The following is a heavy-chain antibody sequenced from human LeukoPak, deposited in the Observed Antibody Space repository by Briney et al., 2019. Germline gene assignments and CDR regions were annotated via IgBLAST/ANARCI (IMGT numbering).Heavy chain of an antibody. Sequence: PGGSLRLSCAASGFTLSSYGIHWVRQAPGHGLEWMGVINPSGGGTNFAQNFPGRVSLTRDTSTSTVYMEMSSLRSDDTALYYCARGSPSISIEHYFDSRSSFDYWGQGTLVTVSS. CDR1: GFTLSSYG. CDR2: INPSGGGT. D-gene: IGHD3-22*01. CDR3: ARGSPSISIEHYFDSRSSFDY. J-gene: IGHJ4*02. V-gene: IGHV1-46*01.